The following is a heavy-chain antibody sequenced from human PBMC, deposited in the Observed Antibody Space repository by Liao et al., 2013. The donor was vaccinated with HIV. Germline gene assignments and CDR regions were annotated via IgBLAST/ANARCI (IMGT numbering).Heavy chain of an antibody. CDR3: AGFPSTSYYYYMDV. CDR1: GGSINNYY. J-gene: IGHJ6*03. D-gene: IGHD2-2*01. V-gene: IGHV4-59*12. CDR2: IYHRGST. Sequence: QVQLQESGPGLVKPSETVSLTCTVSGGSINNYYWTWIRQPPGGGLEWIGYIYHRGSTNYNPSFQSRVTISVDTSKNQFSLKLSSVTAADTAMYYCAGFPSTSYYYYMDVWGKGTTVTVSS.